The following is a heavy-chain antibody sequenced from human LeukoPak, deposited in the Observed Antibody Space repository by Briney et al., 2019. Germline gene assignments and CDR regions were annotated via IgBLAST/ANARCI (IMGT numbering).Heavy chain of an antibody. V-gene: IGHV1-2*02. CDR3: ARDPSSGWYLKGWFDP. CDR2: INPETGDP. Sequence: ASVKVSCKASGYRFTGYYIHWLRQVPGQGLEWMGWINPETGDPYYGQKFLGRVTMTRDTSISTAYMELSRLTSDDMAVYYCARDPSSGWYLKGWFDPWGQGTLVAVSS. CDR1: GYRFTGYY. J-gene: IGHJ5*02. D-gene: IGHD6-19*01.